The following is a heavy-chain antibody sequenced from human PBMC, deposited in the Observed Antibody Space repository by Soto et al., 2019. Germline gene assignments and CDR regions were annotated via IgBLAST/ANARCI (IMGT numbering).Heavy chain of an antibody. CDR3: ARDIEGSGYDYFGMDV. Sequence: SETLSLTCTVSGGSISSGGYYWSWIRQHPGKGLEWIGYIYYSGSTYYNPSLKSRVTISVDTSKNQFSLKLSSVTAADTAVYYCARDIEGSGYDYFGMDVWGQGTTVTVSS. V-gene: IGHV4-31*03. CDR2: IYYSGST. J-gene: IGHJ6*02. D-gene: IGHD2-15*01. CDR1: GGSISSGGYY.